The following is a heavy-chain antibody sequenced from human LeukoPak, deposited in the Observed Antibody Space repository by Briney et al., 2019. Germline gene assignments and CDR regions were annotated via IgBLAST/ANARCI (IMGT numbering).Heavy chain of an antibody. D-gene: IGHD3-10*01. Sequence: PSETLSLTCTVSGGSVSSIIYYWGWIRQPPGKGLEWIGTIYCSGSTYYNVSLKSRVTISVDTSRNQFSLKLSSVTAADTAVYYCARHSRSVDYGSGSYTWDYWGQGTLVTVSS. CDR2: IYCSGST. V-gene: IGHV4-39*01. CDR1: GGSVSSIIYY. CDR3: ARHSRSVDYGSGSYTWDY. J-gene: IGHJ4*02.